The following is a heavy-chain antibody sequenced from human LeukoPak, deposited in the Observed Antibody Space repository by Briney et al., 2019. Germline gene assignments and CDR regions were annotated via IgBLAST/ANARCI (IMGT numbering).Heavy chain of an antibody. J-gene: IGHJ4*02. Sequence: GGPLRLSCAASGFTFSIYSMNWVRQAPGKGLEWVSSISSSSTYIYYADSVKGRFTISRDNAKNSLYLQMNSLRAEDTAIYYCARDRWELLRSVDYWGQGTLVAVSS. CDR1: GFTFSIYS. D-gene: IGHD2-15*01. CDR2: ISSSSTYI. V-gene: IGHV3-21*01. CDR3: ARDRWELLRSVDY.